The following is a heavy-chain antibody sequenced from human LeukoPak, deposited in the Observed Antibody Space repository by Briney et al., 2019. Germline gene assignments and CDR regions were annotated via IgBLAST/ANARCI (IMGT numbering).Heavy chain of an antibody. D-gene: IGHD2-15*01. CDR2: VSGSGDFT. CDR3: AKERYCSGGSCYASHDLH. J-gene: IGHJ4*02. Sequence: GGSLRLSCEGSGFTFKSYAMSWVRQAPGKGLEWVSGVSGSGDFTGYADSVKGRFTISRDNPKNTLFLQMSSLRVEDTAIYYCAKERYCSGGSCYASHDLHWGQGTLVTVSS. CDR1: GFTFKSYA. V-gene: IGHV3-23*01.